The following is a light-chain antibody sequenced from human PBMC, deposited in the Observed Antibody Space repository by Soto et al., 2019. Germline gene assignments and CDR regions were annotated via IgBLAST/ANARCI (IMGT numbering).Light chain of an antibody. V-gene: IGKV2-28*01. Sequence: DIVMTQSPLSLPVTPGEPASISCRSSQRLLHSDGYNYLDWYLQKPGQSPQLLIYLGSNRASGVPDRFSDSGSGTDFTLKISRVEAEDVGVYFCIQALQTPFTFGPGTKVDIK. CDR1: QRLLHSDGYNY. CDR3: IQALQTPFT. CDR2: LGS. J-gene: IGKJ3*01.